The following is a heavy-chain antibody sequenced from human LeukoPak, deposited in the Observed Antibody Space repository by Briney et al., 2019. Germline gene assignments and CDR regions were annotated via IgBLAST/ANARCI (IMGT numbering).Heavy chain of an antibody. CDR1: GFTFSSYS. V-gene: IGHV3-21*01. J-gene: IGHJ4*02. Sequence: GGSLRLPCAASGFTFSSYSTNWVRQAPGKGLEWVSSISSSSIYIYNADSVKGRFTISRDNARNSLFLQMNSLRAEDTAVYYCARGADNYGYIFDYWGQGTLVTVSS. CDR2: ISSSSIYI. D-gene: IGHD5-18*01. CDR3: ARGADNYGYIFDY.